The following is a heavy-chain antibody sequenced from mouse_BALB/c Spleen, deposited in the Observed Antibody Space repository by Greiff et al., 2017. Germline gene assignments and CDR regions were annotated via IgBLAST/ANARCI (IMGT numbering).Heavy chain of an antibody. CDR3: ARQITTVVATRAMDY. CDR1: GFTFSSYA. J-gene: IGHJ4*01. V-gene: IGHV5-9-3*01. Sequence: EVHLVESGGGLVKPGGSLKLSCAASGFTFSSYAMSWVRQTPEKRLEWVATISSGGSYTYYPDSVKGRFTISRDNAKNTLYLQMSSLRSEDTAMYYCARQITTVVATRAMDYWGQGTSVTVSS. D-gene: IGHD1-1*01. CDR2: ISSGGSYT.